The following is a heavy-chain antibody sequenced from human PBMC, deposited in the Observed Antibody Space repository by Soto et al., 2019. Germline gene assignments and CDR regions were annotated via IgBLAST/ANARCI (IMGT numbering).Heavy chain of an antibody. CDR1: VFIFINSA. J-gene: IGHJ4*02. Sequence: PGGSLILSCACSVFIFINSAFQWVRQAPGKGLEWVALISYGGNNKYYADSVKGRFTISRDNSKNTLYLQMHRLRADDTAVYYCAREVASYDRSGFFDYWGQGALVTVSS. D-gene: IGHD3-22*01. CDR3: AREVASYDRSGFFDY. V-gene: IGHV3-30-3*01. CDR2: ISYGGNNK.